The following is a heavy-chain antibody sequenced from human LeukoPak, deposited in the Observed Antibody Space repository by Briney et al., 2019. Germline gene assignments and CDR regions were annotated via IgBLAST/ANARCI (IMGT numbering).Heavy chain of an antibody. J-gene: IGHJ4*02. CDR2: IRYDGRNK. CDR3: ARDQYYYGSGSYHY. Sequence: GGSLRLSCTVSGFIFSSYGMHWVRQAPGKGLEWVAFIRYDGRNKYYADSVKGRFTISRDNAKNSLYLQMNSLRAEDTAVYYCARDQYYYGSGSYHYWGQGTLVTVSS. D-gene: IGHD3-10*01. V-gene: IGHV3-30*02. CDR1: GFIFSSYG.